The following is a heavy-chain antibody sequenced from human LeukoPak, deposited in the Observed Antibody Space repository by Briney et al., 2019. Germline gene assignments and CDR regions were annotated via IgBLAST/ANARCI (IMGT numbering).Heavy chain of an antibody. CDR2: IKQDGSEK. Sequence: GGSLRLSCAASGFTFSTYWMTWVRQAPGKGLEWVANIKQDGSEKYFVDSVKGRFTISRDNAKNSLYLQMNSLRAEDTAVYYCARRDSYGYFYYYYYMDVWGKGTTVTVSS. CDR1: GFTFSTYW. V-gene: IGHV3-7*01. D-gene: IGHD5-18*01. J-gene: IGHJ6*03. CDR3: ARRDSYGYFYYYYYMDV.